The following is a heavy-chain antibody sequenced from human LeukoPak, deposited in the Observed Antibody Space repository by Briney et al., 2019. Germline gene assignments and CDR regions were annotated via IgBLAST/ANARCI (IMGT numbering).Heavy chain of an antibody. D-gene: IGHD3-10*01. CDR2: ISGSGGST. J-gene: IGHJ4*02. CDR3: AKDVLLWFGELSY. V-gene: IGHV3-23*01. CDR1: GFTFSSYA. Sequence: SGGSLRLSCAASGFTFSSYAMSWVRQAPGKGLEWVSAISGSGGSTYYADSVKGRFTISRDNSKNTLYLQMNSLRAEDTAVYYCAKDVLLWFGELSYWGRGTLVTVSS.